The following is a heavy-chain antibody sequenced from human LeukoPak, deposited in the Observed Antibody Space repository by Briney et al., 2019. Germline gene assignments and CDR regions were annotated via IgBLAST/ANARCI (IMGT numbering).Heavy chain of an antibody. CDR2: IYYSGST. CDR1: GGSISSSSYY. Sequence: SETLSLTRTVSGGSISSSSYYWGWIRQPPGKGLERIGSIYYSGSTYYNPSLKSRVTISVDTSKNQFSLKLSSVTAADTAVYYCARATSIVGATTFDYWGQGTLVTVSS. V-gene: IGHV4-39*07. D-gene: IGHD1-26*01. CDR3: ARATSIVGATTFDY. J-gene: IGHJ4*02.